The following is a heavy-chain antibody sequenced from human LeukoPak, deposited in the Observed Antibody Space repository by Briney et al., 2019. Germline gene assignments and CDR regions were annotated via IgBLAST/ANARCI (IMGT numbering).Heavy chain of an antibody. D-gene: IGHD3-22*01. CDR2: IVVTSNFI. J-gene: IGHJ6*02. Sequence: GGSLRLSCAASGLTSSSYNMNWVRQAPGKGLEWVSSIVVTSNFIYYADSVKGRFTISRDSAKNSLFLEMNSLRVEDTAVYYCARDSIEYFYGMDVWRQGTTVTVSS. V-gene: IGHV3-21*01. CDR3: ARDSIEYFYGMDV. CDR1: GLTSSSYN.